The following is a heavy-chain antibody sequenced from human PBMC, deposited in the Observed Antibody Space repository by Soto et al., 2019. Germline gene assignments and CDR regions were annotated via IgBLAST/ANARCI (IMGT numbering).Heavy chain of an antibody. CDR3: ARDNDRPQLGGNYYYILDV. V-gene: IGHV1-69*12. J-gene: IGHJ6*02. Sequence: QVQLEQSGAEVKKPGSSVKLSCKASGGTFRNSAISWVRQAPGQGLEWMGGIMPIFRTPDYAQKFQGRVTITADESTNTAYMELSGLRSDDTAVYYCARDNDRPQLGGNYYYILDVWCHGTTVTVSS. D-gene: IGHD1-1*01. CDR2: IMPIFRTP. CDR1: GGTFRNSA.